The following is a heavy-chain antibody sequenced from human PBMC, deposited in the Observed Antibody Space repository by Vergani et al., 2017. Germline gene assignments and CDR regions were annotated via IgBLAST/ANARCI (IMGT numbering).Heavy chain of an antibody. V-gene: IGHV4-61*10. J-gene: IGHJ4*02. CDR3: ARQGLLLPGNLDY. CDR2: IYYSGST. CDR1: GGSVSSGSYY. Sequence: QVQLQESGPGLVKPSETLSLTCTVSGGSVSSGSYYWSWIRQPAGKGLEWFGYIYYSGSTNYNPSLKSRVTISVDTSKNQFSLKLSSVTAADTAVYCCARQGLLLPGNLDYWGQGTLVTVSS. D-gene: IGHD3-22*01.